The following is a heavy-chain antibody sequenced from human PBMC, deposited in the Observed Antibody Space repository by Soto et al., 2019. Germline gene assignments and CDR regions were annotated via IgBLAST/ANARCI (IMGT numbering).Heavy chain of an antibody. J-gene: IGHJ4*02. CDR1: GFTFSSYG. Sequence: GGSLRLSCAASGFTFSSYGMHWVRQAPGKGLEWVAVIWYDGSNKYYADSVKGRFTISRDNSKNTLYLQMNSLRAEDTAVYYCARAPPANWNGGGLDYWGQGTLVTVSS. CDR2: IWYDGSNK. V-gene: IGHV3-33*01. CDR3: ARAPPANWNGGGLDY. D-gene: IGHD1-1*01.